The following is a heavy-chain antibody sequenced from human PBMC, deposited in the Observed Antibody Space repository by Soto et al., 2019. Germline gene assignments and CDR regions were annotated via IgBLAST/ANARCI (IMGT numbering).Heavy chain of an antibody. CDR1: GFSLSTGGVG. D-gene: IGHD6-13*01. J-gene: IGHJ6*02. V-gene: IGHV2-5*02. CDR2: IYWDDNK. CDR3: AHYFGVAAAGTGYYYGMDV. Sequence: QITLKESGPTVVKPTQTLTLTCTFSGFSLSTGGVGVGWIRQPPGKALEWLALIYWDDNKHYSPSLKSRLTITNDTPKNQLVLTLTNMDPVDTATYYCAHYFGVAAAGTGYYYGMDVWGQGTTVAVSS.